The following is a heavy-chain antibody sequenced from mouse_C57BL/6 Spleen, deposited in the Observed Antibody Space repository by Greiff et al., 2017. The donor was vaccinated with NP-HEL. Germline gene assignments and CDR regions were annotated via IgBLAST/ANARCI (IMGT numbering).Heavy chain of an antibody. D-gene: IGHD2-4*01. CDR2: IDPENGDT. CDR3: TTNHPDYYFDY. J-gene: IGHJ3*01. V-gene: IGHV14-4*01. Sequence: VQLQQSGAELVRPGASVKLSCTASGFNIKDDYMHWVKQRPEQGLEWIGWIDPENGDTEYASKFQGKATITADTSSNTAYLQLSSLTSEDTAVYYCTTNHPDYYFDYWGQGTLVTVSA. CDR1: GFNIKDDY.